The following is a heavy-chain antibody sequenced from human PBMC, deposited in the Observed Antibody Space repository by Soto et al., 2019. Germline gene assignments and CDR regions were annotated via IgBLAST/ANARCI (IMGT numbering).Heavy chain of an antibody. CDR3: ARDLGDYYDSSGYYS. V-gene: IGHV1-46*01. Sequence: ASVKVSCKASGYTFTSYYMHWVRQAPGQGLEWMGIINPSGGSTSYAQKFQGRVTMTRDTSTSTVYMELSSLRSEDTAVYYCARDLGDYYDSSGYYSWGQGTLVTVSS. J-gene: IGHJ4*02. CDR2: INPSGGST. D-gene: IGHD3-22*01. CDR1: GYTFTSYY.